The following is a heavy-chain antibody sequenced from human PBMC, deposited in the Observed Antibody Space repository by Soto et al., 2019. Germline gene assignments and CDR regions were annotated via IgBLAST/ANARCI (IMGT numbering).Heavy chain of an antibody. J-gene: IGHJ4*02. Sequence: QITLTESGPTLVKPTQTLTLTCNFSGFSLTTGGVGVGWVRQPPGGALEWLSLIYWDDDERYSPSLKTRLTVTKDPSRNQVDLIMTNMDPVDTATYFCAHSRNLITQDAQVGDFDYWGQGILVTVSS. D-gene: IGHD3-10*01. V-gene: IGHV2-5*02. CDR1: GFSLTTGGVG. CDR2: IYWDDDE. CDR3: AHSRNLITQDAQVGDFDY.